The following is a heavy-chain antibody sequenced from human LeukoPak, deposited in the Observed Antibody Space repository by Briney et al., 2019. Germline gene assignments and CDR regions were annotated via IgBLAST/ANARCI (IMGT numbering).Heavy chain of an antibody. CDR3: ARAPYYYDSSGPPYFDY. CDR2: IYSGGST. D-gene: IGHD3-22*01. J-gene: IGHJ4*02. Sequence: GGSLRLSCAASGFTVSSNYMTWVRQAPGKGLEWVSVIYSGGSTYYADSVKGRFTISRDNSKNTLYLQMNSLRAEDTAVYYCARAPYYYDSSGPPYFDYWGQGTLVTVSS. CDR1: GFTVSSNY. V-gene: IGHV3-66*01.